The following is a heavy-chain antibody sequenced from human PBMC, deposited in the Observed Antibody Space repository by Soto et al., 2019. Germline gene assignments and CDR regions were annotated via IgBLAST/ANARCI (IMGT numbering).Heavy chain of an antibody. D-gene: IGHD1-26*01. Sequence: PGGSLRLSCVVSGFTFSGCAMHWVRQAPGKGLEWVGVIGCQGSNRYFADSVEGRFSISRDDSRNTVHLQMDSLRRDDTARYYCVRDRWAGVPDYFDTWGQGILVTVSS. V-gene: IGHV3-30*04. CDR2: IGCQGSNR. CDR3: VRDRWAGVPDYFDT. J-gene: IGHJ4*02. CDR1: GFTFSGCA.